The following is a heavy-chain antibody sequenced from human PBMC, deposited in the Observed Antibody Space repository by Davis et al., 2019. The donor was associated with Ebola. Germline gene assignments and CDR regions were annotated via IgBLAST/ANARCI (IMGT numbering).Heavy chain of an antibody. D-gene: IGHD6-13*01. Sequence: ASVKVSCKASGYTFTGYYMHWVRQAPGQGLEWMGWINPNSGGTNYAQKFQGRVTMTRDTSISTAYMELSRLRSDDTAVYYCARDHHARQQLVTNGMDVWGQGTTVTVSS. CDR3: ARDHHARQQLVTNGMDV. CDR2: INPNSGGT. V-gene: IGHV1-2*02. CDR1: GYTFTGYY. J-gene: IGHJ6*02.